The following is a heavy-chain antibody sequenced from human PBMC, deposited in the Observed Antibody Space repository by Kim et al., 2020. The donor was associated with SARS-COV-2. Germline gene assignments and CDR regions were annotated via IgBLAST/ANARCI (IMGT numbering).Heavy chain of an antibody. D-gene: IGHD6-19*01. CDR3: ARQMAVAGIEEYFDT. CDR2: IYYSGST. V-gene: IGHV4-59*08. J-gene: IGHJ3*02. Sequence: SETLSLTCTVSGGPISSYYWSWIRQPPGKGLEWIGYIYYSGSTNYNPTLKRRVTISVDTSKNKLPMKLRSVTAADTAGNYCARQMAVAGIEEYFDTWG. CDR1: GGPISSYY.